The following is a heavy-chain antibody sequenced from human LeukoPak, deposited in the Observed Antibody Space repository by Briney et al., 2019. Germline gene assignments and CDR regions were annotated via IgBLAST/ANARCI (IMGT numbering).Heavy chain of an antibody. D-gene: IGHD2-2*01. J-gene: IGHJ5*02. V-gene: IGHV1-69*05. CDR1: GGTFSSYA. CDR3: ARVGVVVPAAISSARTNNWFDP. Sequence: SVKVSCKASGGTFSSYAISWVRQAPGQGLEWMGGIIPIFGTANYAQKLQGRVTMTTDTSTSTAYMELRSLRSDDTAVYYCARVGVVVPAAISSARTNNWFDPWGQGTLVTVSS. CDR2: IIPIFGTA.